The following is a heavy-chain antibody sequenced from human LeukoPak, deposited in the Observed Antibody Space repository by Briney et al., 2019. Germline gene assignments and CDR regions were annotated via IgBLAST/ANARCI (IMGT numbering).Heavy chain of an antibody. V-gene: IGHV4-34*01. CDR2: INDGGRT. CDR1: GGPFSGFF. CDR3: AQASSYTEAIRYNPSWFGP. J-gene: IGHJ5*02. D-gene: IGHD3-10*01. Sequence: SETLSLTCANYGGPFSGFFWSWIRQPPGKGLEWIEEINDGGRTNYNPSLQSRVTISMDTSKNHFSLKLTSVTAADTAVYYCAQASSYTEAIRYNPSWFGPWGQGTLVTVSS.